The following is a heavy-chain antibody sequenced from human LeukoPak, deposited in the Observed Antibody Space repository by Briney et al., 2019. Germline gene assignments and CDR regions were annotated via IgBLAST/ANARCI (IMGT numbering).Heavy chain of an antibody. V-gene: IGHV3-48*03. J-gene: IGHJ4*02. CDR3: ARDSVGGSYYGTDY. D-gene: IGHD1-26*01. CDR2: ISSSGSTI. Sequence: PGGSLRLSCAASGFTFSSYEMNWVRQAPGKGLEWVSYISSSGSTIYYADSVKGRFTISRDNAKNSLYLQMNSLRAEDTVVYYCARDSVGGSYYGTDYWGQGTLVTASP. CDR1: GFTFSSYE.